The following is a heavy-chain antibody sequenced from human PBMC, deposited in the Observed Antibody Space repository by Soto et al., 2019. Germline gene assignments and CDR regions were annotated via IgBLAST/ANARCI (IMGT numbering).Heavy chain of an antibody. V-gene: IGHV3-21*01. CDR2: ITSGSSYI. CDR3: ARSSFDY. CDR1: GFTFSGYT. J-gene: IGHJ4*02. Sequence: GGSLRLSCAASGFTFSGYTMNWVRQAPGKGLEWVSSITSGSSYIYYADSVKGRFTISRDNARNSLYLQINSLRAEDTAMYYCARSSFDYWGQGTLVTVSS.